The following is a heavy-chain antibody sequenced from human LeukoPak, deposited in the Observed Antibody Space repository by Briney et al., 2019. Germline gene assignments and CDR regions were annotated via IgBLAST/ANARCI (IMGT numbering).Heavy chain of an antibody. V-gene: IGHV4-39*02. CDR3: ARPRAAAAGTGFDY. D-gene: IGHD6-13*01. J-gene: IGHJ4*02. CDR1: GGSISSSDYY. Sequence: SETLSLTCTASGGSISSSDYYWGWIRQPPGKGLEWIGCIHYSGNTYYNPSLKSRVTISVDTSRNHFSLRLSSVTAADTAVYYCARPRAAAAGTGFDYWGQGTLVTVFS. CDR2: IHYSGNT.